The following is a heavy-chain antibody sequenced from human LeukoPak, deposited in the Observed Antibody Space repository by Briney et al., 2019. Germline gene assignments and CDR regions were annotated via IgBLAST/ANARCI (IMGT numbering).Heavy chain of an antibody. CDR1: GFTFDDYA. CDR3: ARDFLLSPGSIDI. V-gene: IGHV3-9*01. Sequence: PGRSLRLSCAASGFTFDDYAMHWVRQAPGKGLEWVSGIGWNSGSIGYADSVKGRFTISRDNAKNTLYLQMNSLRAEDTAVYYCARDFLLSPGSIDIWGQGTMVTVSS. J-gene: IGHJ3*02. D-gene: IGHD2-2*01. CDR2: IGWNSGSI.